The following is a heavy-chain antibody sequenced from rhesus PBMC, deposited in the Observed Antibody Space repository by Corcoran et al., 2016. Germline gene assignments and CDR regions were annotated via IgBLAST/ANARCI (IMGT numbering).Heavy chain of an antibody. J-gene: IGHJ4*01. CDR1: GYTFPSSS. CDR2: ISPYNGNN. V-gene: IGHV1-1*01. CDR3: TRGSGAAAPLDY. Sequence: QGQLVQSGAEIKQPGASVKLCCKASGYTFPSSSMHWVRQAPGQGLDWIGLISPYNGNNGYGQSFHGSVTITTDPSTSTAYLALSSLRSEDTAVYYCTRGSGAAAPLDYWGQGVPLTVSS. D-gene: IGHD6-43*01.